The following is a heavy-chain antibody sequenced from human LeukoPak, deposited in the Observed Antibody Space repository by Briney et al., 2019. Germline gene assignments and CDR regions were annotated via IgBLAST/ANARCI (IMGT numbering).Heavy chain of an antibody. J-gene: IGHJ4*02. CDR1: GGTFSSYA. Sequence: SVKVSCKASGGTFSSYAISWVRQAPGQGLEWMGRIIPILGIANYAQKFQGSVTITADKSTSTAYMELSSLRSEDTAVYYCARDSDYGDYDGLWGQGTLVTVSS. D-gene: IGHD4-17*01. CDR3: ARDSDYGDYDGL. CDR2: IIPILGIA. V-gene: IGHV1-69*04.